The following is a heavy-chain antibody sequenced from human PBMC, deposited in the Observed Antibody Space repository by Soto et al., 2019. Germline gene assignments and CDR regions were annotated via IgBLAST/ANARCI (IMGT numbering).Heavy chain of an antibody. CDR2: IYWDDDK. Sequence: QITLKESGPTLVKPTQTLTLTCTFSGFSLSTSGVGVGWIRQPPGKALEWLALIYWDDDKRYSPSLKSRLTITKDTSKNPVVLTMTNMDPVDTATYYCAHSLGYCSGGSCRDEYFQHWGQGTLVTVSS. V-gene: IGHV2-5*02. CDR3: AHSLGYCSGGSCRDEYFQH. D-gene: IGHD2-15*01. J-gene: IGHJ1*01. CDR1: GFSLSTSGVG.